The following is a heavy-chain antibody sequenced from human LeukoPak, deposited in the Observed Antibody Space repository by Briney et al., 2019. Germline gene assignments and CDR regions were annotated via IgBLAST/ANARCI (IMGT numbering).Heavy chain of an antibody. Sequence: GGSLRLSCAASGFTFSDYAMNWVRQAPGKGLEWVLGISGSGDNTWSADSVKGRLTISRDNSKNTLYLQMNSLRAEDTAVYYCAKSFCTGTICFAHFQAFNIWGQGTMVTVSS. CDR1: GFTFSDYA. D-gene: IGHD2-2*01. V-gene: IGHV3-23*01. CDR3: AKSFCTGTICFAHFQAFNI. CDR2: ISGSGDNT. J-gene: IGHJ3*02.